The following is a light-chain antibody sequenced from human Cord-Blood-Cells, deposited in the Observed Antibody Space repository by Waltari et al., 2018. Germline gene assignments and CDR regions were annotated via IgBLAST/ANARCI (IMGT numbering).Light chain of an antibody. CDR1: QSISSW. V-gene: IGKV1-5*03. CDR2: KAS. J-gene: IGKJ1*01. CDR3: QQYNSYSRT. Sequence: EIQMTQSPSTLSASVGDRVTITCRASQSISSWFAWYQQKPGKAPKLLIYKASSLESGVPSRFSGSGSGTEFTLTISSLQPDDFATYYCQQYNSYSRTFGQGTKVEIK.